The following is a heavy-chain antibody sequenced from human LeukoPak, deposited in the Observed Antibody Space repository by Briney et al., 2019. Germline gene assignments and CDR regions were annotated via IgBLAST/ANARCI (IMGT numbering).Heavy chain of an antibody. J-gene: IGHJ4*02. CDR2: INHSGST. Sequence: SETLSLTCAVYGGSFSGYYWSWIRQPPGKGLEWLGEINHSGSTNYNPSLKSRVTISVDTSKNQFSLKLSSVTAADTAVYYCARDLWFGESYKAPFDYWGQGTLVTVSS. CDR1: GGSFSGYY. CDR3: ARDLWFGESYKAPFDY. D-gene: IGHD3-10*01. V-gene: IGHV4-34*01.